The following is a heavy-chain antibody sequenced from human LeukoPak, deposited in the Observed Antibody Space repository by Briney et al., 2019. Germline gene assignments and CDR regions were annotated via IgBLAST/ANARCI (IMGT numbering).Heavy chain of an antibody. D-gene: IGHD6-13*01. CDR2: INPSGGST. CDR1: GYTFTSYY. CDR3: ARDGGSLYSSSWYFGY. J-gene: IGHJ4*02. V-gene: IGHV1-46*01. Sequence: ASVKVSCKASGYTFTSYYMHWVRQPPGQGLEWMGIINPSGGSTSYAQKFQGRVTMTRDTSTSTVYMELSSLRSEDTAVYYCARDGGSLYSSSWYFGYWGQGTLVTVSS.